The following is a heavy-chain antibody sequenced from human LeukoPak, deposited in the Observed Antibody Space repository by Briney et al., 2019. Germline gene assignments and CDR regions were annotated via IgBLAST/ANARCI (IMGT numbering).Heavy chain of an antibody. CDR1: GGTFSSYT. Sequence: SVKVSCKASGGTFSSYTISWVRQAPGQGLEWMGRIIPILGIANYAQKFQGRVTITADKSTSTAYMELSSLRAEDTAVYYCARALVTIWSGYLNNWGQGTLVTVSS. D-gene: IGHD3-3*01. V-gene: IGHV1-69*02. CDR3: ARALVTIWSGYLNN. J-gene: IGHJ4*02. CDR2: IIPILGIA.